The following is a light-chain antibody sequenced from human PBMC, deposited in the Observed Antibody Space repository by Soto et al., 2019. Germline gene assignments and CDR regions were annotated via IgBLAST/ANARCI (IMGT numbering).Light chain of an antibody. CDR1: SSDVGGYNY. CDR3: SSYTSSSTRL. J-gene: IGLJ2*01. V-gene: IGLV2-14*01. CDR2: EVS. Sequence: QSALTQPASVSGSPGQSFTISCTGTSSDVGGYNYVSWYQQHPGKAPKLMIYEVSNRPSGVSNRFSGSKSGNTASLTISGLQAEDEADYYCSSYTSSSTRLFGGGTKLTVL.